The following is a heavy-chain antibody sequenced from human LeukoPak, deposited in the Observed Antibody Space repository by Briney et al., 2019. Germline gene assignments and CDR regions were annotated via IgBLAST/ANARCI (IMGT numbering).Heavy chain of an antibody. Sequence: SETLSLTCTVSGGSISSYYWSWIRQPPGKGLEWIGYIYYSGSTNYNPSLKSRVTISVDTSKNQFSLKLSSVTAADTAVYYCARVCRRYCTNGVCYRSWFDHWGQGTLVTVSS. CDR3: ARVCRRYCTNGVCYRSWFDH. CDR1: GGSISSYY. V-gene: IGHV4-59*01. D-gene: IGHD2-8*01. J-gene: IGHJ5*02. CDR2: IYYSGST.